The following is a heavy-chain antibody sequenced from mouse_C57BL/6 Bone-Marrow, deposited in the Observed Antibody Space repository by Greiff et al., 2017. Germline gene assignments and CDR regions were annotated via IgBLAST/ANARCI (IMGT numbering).Heavy chain of an antibody. J-gene: IGHJ4*01. CDR2: ISGGGGNT. CDR1: GFTFSSYT. CDR3: ARHGGAGAMDY. Sequence: EVKLVESGGGLVKPGGSLKLSCAASGFTFSSYTMSWVRQTPEKRLEWVATISGGGGNTYYPDSVKGRFTISRDNAKNTLYLQMSSLRSEDTALYYCARHGGAGAMDYWGQGTSVTVSS. V-gene: IGHV5-9*01.